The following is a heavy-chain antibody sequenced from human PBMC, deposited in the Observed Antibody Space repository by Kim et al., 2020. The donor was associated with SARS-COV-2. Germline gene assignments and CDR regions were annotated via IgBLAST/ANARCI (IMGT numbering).Heavy chain of an antibody. D-gene: IGHD3-22*01. J-gene: IGHJ4*02. CDR3: SRAYPISGYYYPQR. Sequence: GGSLRLSCAASGFILSDYYMYWVRQTPGKGLEWVGRTRNKAKSYTTEYAASVRGRFTISRDDSKNSLYLQMNSLKTENTAVYYCSRAYPISGYYYPQRWGREPLLTVSS. CDR1: GFILSDYY. CDR2: TRNKAKSYTT. V-gene: IGHV3-72*01.